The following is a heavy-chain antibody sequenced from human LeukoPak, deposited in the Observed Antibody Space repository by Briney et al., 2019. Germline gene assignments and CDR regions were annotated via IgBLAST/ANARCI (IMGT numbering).Heavy chain of an antibody. J-gene: IGHJ6*02. V-gene: IGHV3-11*01. CDR3: ARSIGLTGGGVDV. D-gene: IGHD3-9*01. CDR1: GFTFSDYN. CDR2: ITNGGSTI. Sequence: PGGSLRLSCAASGFTFSDYNMSWVRQAPGKGLEWVSYITNGGSTIHHADSVKGRFTISRDNAKKTLYLQTNSLRAEDTAVYYCARSIGLTGGGVDVWGQGTTVTVSS.